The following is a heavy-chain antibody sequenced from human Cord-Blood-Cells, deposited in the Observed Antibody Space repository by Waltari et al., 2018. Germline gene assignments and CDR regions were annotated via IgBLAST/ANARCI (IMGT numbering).Heavy chain of an antibody. Sequence: QVQLQESGPGLVKPSETLSLTCTVSGGSISSYYWSWIRQPAGKGLEWIGRIYTRGSTNYDPVRKRRVTMSVDTSKNQYSLKLSSVTAADTAVYYCARDTAYCSGGSCYRNWFDPWGQGTLVTVSS. CDR1: GGSISSYY. CDR2: IYTRGST. J-gene: IGHJ5*02. D-gene: IGHD2-15*01. V-gene: IGHV4-4*07. CDR3: ARDTAYCSGGSCYRNWFDP.